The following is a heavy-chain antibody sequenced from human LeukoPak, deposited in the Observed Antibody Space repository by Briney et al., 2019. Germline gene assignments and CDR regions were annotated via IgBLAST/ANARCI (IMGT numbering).Heavy chain of an antibody. CDR3: ARDRVYDSSGYYPYYFDY. J-gene: IGHJ4*02. CDR2: IYYSGST. D-gene: IGHD3-22*01. Sequence: SETLSLTCTVSGGSISSSSYYWGWIRQPPGKGLEWIGSIYYSGSTYYNPSLKSRVTISVDTSKNQFSLKLSSVTAADTAVYYCARDRVYDSSGYYPYYFDYWGQGTLVTVSS. CDR1: GGSISSSSYY. V-gene: IGHV4-39*02.